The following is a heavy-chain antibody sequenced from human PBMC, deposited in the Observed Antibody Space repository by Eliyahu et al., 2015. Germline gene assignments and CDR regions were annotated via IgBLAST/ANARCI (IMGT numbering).Heavy chain of an antibody. CDR3: ARVRDGGWEWVEYFQH. CDR2: INPNSGGT. Sequence: QVQLVQSGAEVKKPGASVKVSCKASGYTFTGYYMHWVRQAPGQGLEWMGRINPNSGGTNYAQKFQGRVTMTRDTSISTAYMELSRLRSDDTAVYYCARVRDGGWEWVEYFQHWGQGTLVTVSS. CDR1: GYTFTGYY. D-gene: IGHD6-19*01. J-gene: IGHJ1*01. V-gene: IGHV1-2*06.